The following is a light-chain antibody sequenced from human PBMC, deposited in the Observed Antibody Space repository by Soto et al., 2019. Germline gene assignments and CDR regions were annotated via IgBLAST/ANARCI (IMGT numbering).Light chain of an antibody. J-gene: IGKJ1*01. CDR1: QSVSSN. CDR2: GAS. Sequence: EIVMTQSPATLSVSPGERATLSCRASQSVSSNLASYQQKPGQAPRLLIYGASTRATAIPTRFSGSGSGTEFTLTISSLQSEDFAVYYCQQYNNWPWTFGQGTKVEIK. CDR3: QQYNNWPWT. V-gene: IGKV3-15*01.